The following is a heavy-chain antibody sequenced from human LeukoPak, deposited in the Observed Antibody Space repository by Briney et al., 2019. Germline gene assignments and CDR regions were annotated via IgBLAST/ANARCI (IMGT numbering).Heavy chain of an antibody. Sequence: SETLSLTCAVYGWSFSGYYWSWIRQPPGKGLEWIGEINHSGSTNYNPSLKSRVTISVDTSKNQFSLKLSSVTAADTAVYYCARDLYYYDSSGFDYWGQGTLVTVSS. D-gene: IGHD3-22*01. V-gene: IGHV4-34*01. J-gene: IGHJ4*02. CDR3: ARDLYYYDSSGFDY. CDR2: INHSGST. CDR1: GWSFSGYY.